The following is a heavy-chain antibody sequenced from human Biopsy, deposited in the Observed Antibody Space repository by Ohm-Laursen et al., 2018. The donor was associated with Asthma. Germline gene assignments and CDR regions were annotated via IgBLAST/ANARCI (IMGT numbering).Heavy chain of an antibody. CDR2: IMTVFGTT. CDR3: ARCRVGYSSGWSLLLKKIYYSGMDV. CDR1: GGTFSNFA. D-gene: IGHD6-19*01. J-gene: IGHJ6*02. Sequence: SSVKVSCKASGGTFSNFAISWVRQAPGQGLEWLGGIMTVFGTTNYAQKFQGRVTITVDESTSTAYMEVTSLRSEDTAIYYCARCRVGYSSGWSLLLKKIYYSGMDVWGQGTAVTVSS. V-gene: IGHV1-69*01.